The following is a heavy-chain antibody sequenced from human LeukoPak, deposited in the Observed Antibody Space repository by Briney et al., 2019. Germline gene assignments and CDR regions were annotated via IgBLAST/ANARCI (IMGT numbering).Heavy chain of an antibody. D-gene: IGHD6-13*01. CDR3: ARDAPQVPAAGVLAY. Sequence: RGSLRLSCAASGFTVSDNYMSCVRQAPGKGLEWVSVMYSGGDTYYADSVQCRFTFSRDISKNTLYLHMNGLRTEGTAMYYCARDAPQVPAAGVLAYWGQGTLVTVSS. CDR1: GFTVSDNY. V-gene: IGHV3-53*01. CDR2: MYSGGDT. J-gene: IGHJ4*02.